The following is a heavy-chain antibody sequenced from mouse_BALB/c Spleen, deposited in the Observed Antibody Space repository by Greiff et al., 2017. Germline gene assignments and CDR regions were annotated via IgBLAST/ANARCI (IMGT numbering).Heavy chain of an antibody. CDR1: GYTFTSYV. D-gene: IGHD1-1*01. Sequence: VQLQQSGPELVKPGASVKMSCKASGYTFTSYVMHWVKQKPGQGLEWIGYINPYNDGTKYNEKFKGKATLTSDKSSSTAYMELSSLTSEDSAVYYCARRGNYYGGSYERDFDVWGAGTTVTVSS. V-gene: IGHV1-14*01. CDR3: ARRGNYYGGSYERDFDV. CDR2: INPYNDGT. J-gene: IGHJ1*01.